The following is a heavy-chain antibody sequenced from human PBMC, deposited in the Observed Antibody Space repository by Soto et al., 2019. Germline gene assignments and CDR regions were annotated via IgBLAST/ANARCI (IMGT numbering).Heavy chain of an antibody. V-gene: IGHV1-69*02. D-gene: IGHD3-16*01. CDR2: ILPILGIA. J-gene: IGHJ4*02. CDR1: GGTFSSYT. CDR3: ARGAYDYIWGSYEDY. Sequence: QVQLVQSGAEVKKPGSSVKVSCKASGGTFSSYTISWVRQAPGQGLEWMGRILPILGIANYAQKFQGRVTITADKSTSTAYMELSSLRSEDTAVYYCARGAYDYIWGSYEDYWGQGTLVTVSS.